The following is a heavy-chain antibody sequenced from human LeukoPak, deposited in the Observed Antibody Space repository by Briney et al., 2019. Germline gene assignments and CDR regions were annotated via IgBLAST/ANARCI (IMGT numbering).Heavy chain of an antibody. V-gene: IGHV4-61*02. CDR3: ARRLGIAAAWGNWFDP. CDR2: IYISGST. J-gene: IGHJ5*02. CDR1: NGSISSGSYY. D-gene: IGHD6-13*01. Sequence: PSETLSLTCTVSNGSISSGSYYWSWIRQPAGKGLEWIGRIYISGSTNYNPSLKSRVTISVDTSKNQFSLKLSSVTAADTAVYYCARRLGIAAAWGNWFDPWGQGTLVTVSS.